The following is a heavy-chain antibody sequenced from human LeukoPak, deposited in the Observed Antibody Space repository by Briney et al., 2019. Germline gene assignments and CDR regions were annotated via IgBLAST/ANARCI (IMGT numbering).Heavy chain of an antibody. CDR2: ISGSGGST. D-gene: IGHD5-18*01. CDR1: GFTFSSYA. Sequence: TGGSLRLSCAASGFTFSSYAMSWVRQAPGKGLEWVSAISGSGGSTYYADSVKGRFTISRDNSKNTMYLQMNSLRAEDTAVYYCAKGQGYGRYTCFDYWGQGTLVTVSS. CDR3: AKGQGYGRYTCFDY. J-gene: IGHJ4*02. V-gene: IGHV3-23*01.